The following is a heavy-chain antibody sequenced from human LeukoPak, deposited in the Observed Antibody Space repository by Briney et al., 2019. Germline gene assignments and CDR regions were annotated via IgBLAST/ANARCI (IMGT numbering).Heavy chain of an antibody. Sequence: GGSLRLSCAASGFTFSNYEMNWVRQAPGKGLEWLSYISGSAATIYYADSVQGRFTISRDNAKNSLYLQLNSLRAEDTAVYYCARMTTVTHYWGQGTLVTVSS. J-gene: IGHJ4*02. D-gene: IGHD4-17*01. CDR1: GFTFSNYE. CDR3: ARMTTVTHY. CDR2: ISGSAATI. V-gene: IGHV3-48*03.